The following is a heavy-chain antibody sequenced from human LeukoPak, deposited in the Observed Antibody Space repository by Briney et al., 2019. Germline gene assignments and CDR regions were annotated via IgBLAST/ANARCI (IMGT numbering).Heavy chain of an antibody. CDR2: INGDGTST. J-gene: IGHJ4*02. D-gene: IGHD5-18*01. CDR3: ARDSHGYPLDY. V-gene: IGHV3-74*01. Sequence: GGSLRLSCAASGFTFSSYWMHWVRQAPGKGLVWVSRINGDGTSTTYADSVKGRFTIFRDKAKNTLSLQMNSLRAEDTAVYYCARDSHGYPLDYWGQGTLVTVSS. CDR1: GFTFSSYW.